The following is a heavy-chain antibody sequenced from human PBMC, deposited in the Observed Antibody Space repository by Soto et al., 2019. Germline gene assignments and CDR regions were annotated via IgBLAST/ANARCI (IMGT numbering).Heavy chain of an antibody. Sequence: IQLVQSADGMKRPGASVKVSCKASGYTFNTFGITWVRQAPGQGLEWMGCISGYGGQREYSRKLQGRITLTTDPSTSTSYMELRNLTSDDTAVYYCARGWGKYFGVNHFWRHGTRVTVSS. V-gene: IGHV1-18*01. CDR2: ISGYGGQR. J-gene: IGHJ2*01. CDR1: GYTFNTFG. CDR3: ARGWGKYFGVNHF. D-gene: IGHD2-21*01.